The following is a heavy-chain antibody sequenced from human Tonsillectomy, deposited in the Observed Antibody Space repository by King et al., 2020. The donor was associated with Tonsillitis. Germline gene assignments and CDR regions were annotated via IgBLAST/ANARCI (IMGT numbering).Heavy chain of an antibody. CDR3: ARGYGDLYYYYYYMDV. CDR2: IYYTGST. Sequence: QLQESGPGLVKPSETLSLTCTVSGFSISSYYWSWIRQPPGKGLEWIGYIYYTGSTNYNPSLKSRVTISVDTSKNQFSLKLSSVTAADTAVYYCARGYGDLYYYYYYMDVWDKGTTVTVSS. D-gene: IGHD4-17*01. J-gene: IGHJ6*03. CDR1: GFSISSYY. V-gene: IGHV4-59*01.